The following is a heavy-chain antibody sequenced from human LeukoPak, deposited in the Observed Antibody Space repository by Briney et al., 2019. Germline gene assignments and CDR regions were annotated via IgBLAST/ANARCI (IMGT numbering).Heavy chain of an antibody. J-gene: IGHJ4*02. CDR1: GGSISSYY. CDR2: IYYSGST. V-gene: IGHV4-59*01. CDR3: ARAAGTYYYDTSGYYRPDHYFDY. D-gene: IGHD3-22*01. Sequence: PSETLSLTWTVSGGSISSYYWSWIRQPPGKGLEWIGYIYYSGSTNYNPSLKSRVTISVDTSKNQFSLKVSSVTAADTAVYYCARAAGTYYYDTSGYYRPDHYFDYWGQGTLVTVSS.